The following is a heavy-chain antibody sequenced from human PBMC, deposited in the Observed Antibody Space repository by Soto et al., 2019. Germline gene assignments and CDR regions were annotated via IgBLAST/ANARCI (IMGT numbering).Heavy chain of an antibody. Sequence: ASVKVSCKASGYTFINYYIHWVRQAPGQGLEWMGVINPNGGSTVYAQKFQGRVTLTRDASTSTVYVELSSLRSDDTAVYFCVRATAARQRDYSYHYYLHIWGKGTTVTVSS. J-gene: IGHJ6*03. CDR1: GYTFINYY. CDR2: INPNGGST. CDR3: VRATAARQRDYSYHYYLHI. V-gene: IGHV1-46*03. D-gene: IGHD6-6*01.